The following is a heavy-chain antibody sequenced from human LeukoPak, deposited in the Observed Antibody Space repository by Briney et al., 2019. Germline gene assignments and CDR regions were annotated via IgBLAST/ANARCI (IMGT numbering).Heavy chain of an antibody. CDR3: AREEQQLVNDY. Sequence: SETLSLTCTVSGGSISGSSYYWGWIRQPPGKGLEWIGSIYYTGSTYYNPSLKSRVTISVDTSKNQFSLKLSSVTAADTAVYYCAREEQQLVNDYWGQGTLVTVSS. V-gene: IGHV4-39*02. CDR1: GGSISGSSYY. CDR2: IYYTGST. D-gene: IGHD6-13*01. J-gene: IGHJ4*02.